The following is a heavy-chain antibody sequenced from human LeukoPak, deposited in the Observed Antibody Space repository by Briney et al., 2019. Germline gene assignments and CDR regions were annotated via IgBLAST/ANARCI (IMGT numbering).Heavy chain of an antibody. D-gene: IGHD5-12*01. V-gene: IGHV3-43*01. CDR1: GFTFDDYL. Sequence: GGSLRLSCAASGFTFDDYLIHWVRQVPGKGLEWVSLISWDGDITYYADSVKGRFTISRDNAKNSLYLQMNSLRAEDTALYYCARDIGYSGYDSFDYWGQGTLVTVSS. CDR3: ARDIGYSGYDSFDY. CDR2: ISWDGDIT. J-gene: IGHJ4*02.